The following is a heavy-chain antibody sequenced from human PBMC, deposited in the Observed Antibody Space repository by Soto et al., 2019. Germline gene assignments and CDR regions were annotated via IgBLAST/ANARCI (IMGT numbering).Heavy chain of an antibody. D-gene: IGHD3-16*01. CDR1: GFTFSSNW. CDR2: IKQDGRET. CDR3: ARGTSHYNYVHVWY. V-gene: IGHV3-7*03. Sequence: EVQLVESGGGLVQPGGSLRLSCAASGFTFSSNWMSWVRQAPGKALECVANIKQDGRETYYVDSVKGRFTISRDNANSALYLQMDSLGAEDTAVYYCARGTSHYNYVHVWYWGQGTHVIVSS. J-gene: IGHJ4*02.